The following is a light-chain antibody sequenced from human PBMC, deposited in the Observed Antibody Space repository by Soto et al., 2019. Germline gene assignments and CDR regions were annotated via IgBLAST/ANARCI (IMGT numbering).Light chain of an antibody. V-gene: IGKV3-11*01. CDR3: QQRSNRPIT. CDR1: QSVSSY. CDR2: DAS. J-gene: IGKJ5*01. Sequence: EMVMTQSPATLSVSPGERVTLSCRARQSVSSYLAWYQQKPGQAPRLLIYDASNRATGIPARFSGSGSGTDFTLTISSLEPEDFAVYYCQQRSNRPITFGQGTRLEIK.